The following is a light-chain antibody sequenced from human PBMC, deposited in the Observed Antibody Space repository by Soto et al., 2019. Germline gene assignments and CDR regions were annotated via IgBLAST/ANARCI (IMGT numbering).Light chain of an antibody. J-gene: IGLJ1*01. CDR1: SSDVGGYNY. Sequence: QSALTQPASVSGSPGQSITISCTGTSSDVGGYNYVSWYQQHPGKAPKLMIYEVSNRPSGVSNRFSGSKSGNTASLTISGLKDEDEADYYCSSYTSSSTYVFGTGTKLTVL. CDR3: SSYTSSSTYV. V-gene: IGLV2-14*01. CDR2: EVS.